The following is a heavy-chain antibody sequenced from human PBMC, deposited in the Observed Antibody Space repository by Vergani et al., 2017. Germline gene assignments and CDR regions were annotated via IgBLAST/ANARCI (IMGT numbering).Heavy chain of an antibody. V-gene: IGHV1-69*13. J-gene: IGHJ6*02. D-gene: IGHD1-20*01. Sequence: QVQVVQSGAEVKKPGSSVKVSCKASGGIFSSYAFSWVRQAPGQGLEWMGRIIPIFGAANYAQKFQGRVTIAADESTSTAYMQLRSMRSEETVVYYSAVTVGDSSDALYNYVNVLAVWGQGTKVTVSS. CDR1: GGIFSSYA. CDR3: AVTVGDSSDALYNYVNVLAV. CDR2: IIPIFGAA.